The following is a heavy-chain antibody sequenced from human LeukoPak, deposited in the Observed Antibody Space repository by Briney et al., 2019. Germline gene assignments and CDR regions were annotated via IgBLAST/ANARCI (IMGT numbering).Heavy chain of an antibody. D-gene: IGHD5-18*01. CDR3: ARVGYSYGPAGY. CDR2: IYHSGST. V-gene: IGHV4-38-2*01. CDR1: GYSISSGYY. J-gene: IGHJ4*02. Sequence: PSETLSLTCAASGYSISSGYYWGWIRQPPGKGLEWIGSIYHSGSTYYNPSLKSRVTISVDTSKNQFSLKLSSVTAADTAVYYCARVGYSYGPAGYWGQGTLVTVSS.